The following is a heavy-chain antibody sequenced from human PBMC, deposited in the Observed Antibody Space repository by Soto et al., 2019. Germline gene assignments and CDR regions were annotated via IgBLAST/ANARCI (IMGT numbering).Heavy chain of an antibody. CDR2: ISYEGNNK. Sequence: PGGSLRLSCAASGFTFSSYVMHWVRQAPGKGLEWVAVISYEGNNKYYADSVKCRFTISRDNSKNTLYLQMNSLRAEDTAVYYCARAGCDGGRCYTLVGLRYGMDVWGQGTTVTVSS. CDR3: ARAGCDGGRCYTLVGLRYGMDV. V-gene: IGHV3-30-3*01. J-gene: IGHJ6*02. CDR1: GFTFSSYV. D-gene: IGHD2-15*01.